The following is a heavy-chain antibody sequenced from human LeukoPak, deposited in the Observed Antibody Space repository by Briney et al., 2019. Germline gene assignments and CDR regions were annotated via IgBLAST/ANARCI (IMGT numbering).Heavy chain of an antibody. J-gene: IGHJ4*02. V-gene: IGHV3-23*01. Sequence: GWSLTLSCSPSGFTFSTYAMSGVRKAPGKGLEWVSAISTSGGGTYYADSVKGRFTISRDNSKNTLYLQMNSLRAEDTAVYYCTTDRPFFDSWGQGTLVTVSS. CDR1: GFTFSTYA. CDR2: ISTSGGGT. CDR3: TTDRPFFDS.